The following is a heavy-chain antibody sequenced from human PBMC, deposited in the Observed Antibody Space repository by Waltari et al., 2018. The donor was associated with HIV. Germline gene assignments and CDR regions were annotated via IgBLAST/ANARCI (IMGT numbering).Heavy chain of an antibody. D-gene: IGHD1-1*01. J-gene: IGHJ2*01. CDR3: ARVLGERISYFDL. CDR2: IISSSSYI. Sequence: EVQLVESGAGLVKPGGSLRLSCAASGLTFSSYSMHWVRQAPGKGLEWVSSIISSSSYIYYADSVKGRFTISRDNAKNSLYLQMNSLRAEDTAVYYCARVLGERISYFDLWGRGTLVTVSS. CDR1: GLTFSSYS. V-gene: IGHV3-21*01.